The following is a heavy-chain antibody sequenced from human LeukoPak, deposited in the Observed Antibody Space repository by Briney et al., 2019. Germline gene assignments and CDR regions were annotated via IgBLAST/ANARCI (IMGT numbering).Heavy chain of an antibody. CDR2: IIPIFGTA. V-gene: IGHV1-69*05. CDR1: GGTFSSYA. Sequence: SVKASCKASGGTFSSYAISWVRQAPGQGLEWMGGIIPIFGTANYAQKFQGRVTITTDESTSTAYMELSSLRSEDTAVYYCARHMGATFDYYYYMDVWGKGTTVTVSS. CDR3: ARHMGATFDYYYYMDV. J-gene: IGHJ6*03. D-gene: IGHD1-26*01.